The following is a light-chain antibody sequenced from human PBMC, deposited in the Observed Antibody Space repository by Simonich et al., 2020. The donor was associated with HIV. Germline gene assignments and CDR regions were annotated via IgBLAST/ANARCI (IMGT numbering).Light chain of an antibody. CDR3: QQYYNFPS. Sequence: EIVITQSPATLSVSPGERATISCRARQSVLRNLSWYQQKPGQAPRLLIYGASTLQSGVPSRLSGSGSGTNFTLTISCLQSEDFATYYCQQYYNFPSFGPGTKVDVK. CDR1: QSVLRN. V-gene: IGKV3-15*01. CDR2: GAS. J-gene: IGKJ3*01.